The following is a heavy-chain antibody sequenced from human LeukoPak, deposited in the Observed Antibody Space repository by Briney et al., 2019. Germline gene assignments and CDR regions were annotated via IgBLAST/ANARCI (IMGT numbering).Heavy chain of an antibody. V-gene: IGHV1-69*06. CDR2: IIPIFGTA. D-gene: IGHD3-22*01. J-gene: IGHJ4*02. CDR1: GGTFSSYA. CDR3: ARGETYSSGLIDY. Sequence: GASVKVSCKASGGTFSSYAISWVRQAPGQGLEWMGGIIPIFGTANYAQKFQGRVTITADKSTSTAYMELSSLRSEDTAVYYCARGETYSSGLIDYWGQGTLVTVSS.